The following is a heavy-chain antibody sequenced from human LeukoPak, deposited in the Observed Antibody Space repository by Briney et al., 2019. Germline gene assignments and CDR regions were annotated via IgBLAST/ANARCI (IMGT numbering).Heavy chain of an antibody. J-gene: IGHJ3*02. V-gene: IGHV3-30*02. CDR2: IRYDGSNK. Sequence: PGGSLRLSCAASGFTFSSYWMHWVRQAPGKGLEWVAFIRYDGSNKYYADSVKGRFTISRDNSKNTLYLQMNSLRAEDTAVYYCANLQGGSGYYYMTNAFDIWGQGTMVTVSS. CDR1: GFTFSSYW. CDR3: ANLQGGSGYYYMTNAFDI. D-gene: IGHD3-22*01.